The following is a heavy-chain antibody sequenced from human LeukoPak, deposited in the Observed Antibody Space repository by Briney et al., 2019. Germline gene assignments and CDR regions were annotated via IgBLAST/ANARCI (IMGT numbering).Heavy chain of an antibody. CDR2: INHSGST. D-gene: IGHD1-26*01. J-gene: IGHJ4*02. Sequence: SETLSLTCAVYGGSFSGYYWSWIRQPPGKGLEWLGEINHSGSTNYNPSLKSRVTISVDTSKNQFSLKLSSVTAADTAVYYCARGGGRGYSGSYYVKSKYFDYWGQGTLVTVSS. V-gene: IGHV4-34*01. CDR3: ARGGGRGYSGSYYVKSKYFDY. CDR1: GGSFSGYY.